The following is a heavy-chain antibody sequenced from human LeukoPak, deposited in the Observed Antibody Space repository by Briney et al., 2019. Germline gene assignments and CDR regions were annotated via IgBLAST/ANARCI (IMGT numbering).Heavy chain of an antibody. CDR3: ARDNSDYHDAFDI. Sequence: GGSLRLSCAASGFIFSSKGMTWVRQAPGKGLEWVSVIYSGGSTYYADSVKGRFTISRDNSKNTLYLQMNSLRAEDTAVYYCARDNSDYHDAFDIWGQGTMVTVSS. CDR2: IYSGGST. CDR1: GFIFSSKG. D-gene: IGHD1-7*01. V-gene: IGHV3-66*01. J-gene: IGHJ3*02.